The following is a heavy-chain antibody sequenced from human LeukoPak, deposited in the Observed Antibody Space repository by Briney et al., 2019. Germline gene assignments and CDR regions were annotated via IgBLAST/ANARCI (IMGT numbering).Heavy chain of an antibody. CDR1: GYTFTSYY. CDR3: ARDGTGVYNLVQY. CDR2: INPNSGGT. D-gene: IGHD5-24*01. J-gene: IGHJ4*02. V-gene: IGHV1-2*02. Sequence: VASVKVSCKASGYTFTSYYMHWVRQAPGQGLEWMGWINPNSGGTNYAQKFQGRVTVTRDTSISAVYMELSRLRSDDTAVYYCARDGTGVYNLVQYWGQGTLVTVSS.